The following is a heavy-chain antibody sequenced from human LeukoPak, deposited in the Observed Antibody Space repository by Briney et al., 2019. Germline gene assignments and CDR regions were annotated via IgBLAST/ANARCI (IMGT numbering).Heavy chain of an antibody. V-gene: IGHV6-1*01. J-gene: IGHJ3*02. CDR1: GDSVSSNSAA. CDR2: TYYSSKWYN. CDR3: ARGAVAVRNAFDI. D-gene: IGHD6-19*01. Sequence: SQTLSLTCAISGDSVSSNSAAWNWLRQSPSRGLEWLGRTYYSSKWYNVYAVSVKSRITINPDTPKNQFSLQLNSVTPEDTALYYCARGAVAVRNAFDIWGQGTMVTVSS.